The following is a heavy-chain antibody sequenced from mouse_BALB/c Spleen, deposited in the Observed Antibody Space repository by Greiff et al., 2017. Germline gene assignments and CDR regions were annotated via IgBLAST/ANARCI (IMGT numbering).Heavy chain of an antibody. CDR2: IWAGGST. Sequence: VQRVESGPGLVAPSQSLSITCTVSGFSLTSYGVHWVRQPPGKGLEWLGVIWAGGSTNYNSALMSRLSISKDNSKSQVFLKMNSLQTDDTAMYYCARGGPLDYWGQGTTLTVSS. J-gene: IGHJ2*01. CDR3: ARGGPLDY. V-gene: IGHV2-9*02. D-gene: IGHD3-3*01. CDR1: GFSLTSYG.